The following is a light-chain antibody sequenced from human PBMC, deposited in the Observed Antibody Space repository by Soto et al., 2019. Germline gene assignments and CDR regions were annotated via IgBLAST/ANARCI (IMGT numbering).Light chain of an antibody. V-gene: IGKV3-20*01. CDR3: QQYGPSPWT. Sequence: EIVLTQSPGTLSLSPGERATLSCRASQSVPNNNLAWYQQKPGQAPRVLIYGASSGATFTPDRFSGSGSGADFTLTISRLETEDFAVYYCQQYGPSPWTFGQGTTVEMK. CDR1: QSVPNNN. J-gene: IGKJ1*01. CDR2: GAS.